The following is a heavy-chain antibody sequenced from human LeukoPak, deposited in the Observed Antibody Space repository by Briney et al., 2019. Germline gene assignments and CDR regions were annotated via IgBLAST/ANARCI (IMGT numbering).Heavy chain of an antibody. J-gene: IGHJ6*02. CDR3: ARYSYALDV. CDR2: TYYRSKWYN. Sequence: SQTLSLTCAISGDSVSSNNAAWIWIRQSPSRGLEWLGRTYYRSKWYNDYAVSVQSRIAISPDTSKNQFSLQLNSVIPEDTAVYYCARYSYALDVWGQGTTVTVSS. V-gene: IGHV6-1*01. CDR1: GDSVSSNNAA.